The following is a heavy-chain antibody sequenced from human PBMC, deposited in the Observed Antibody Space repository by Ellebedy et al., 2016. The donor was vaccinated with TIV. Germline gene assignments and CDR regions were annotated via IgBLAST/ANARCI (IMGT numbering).Heavy chain of an antibody. D-gene: IGHD3-10*01. Sequence: GESLKISCVASGFTFTSHGMNWVRQAPGKGLEWIAHISGDSGTITYAASVRGRFTVSIDNARNALYRQMNNLRGEDTSVYCCAREMGVRGVIIKTYYYGLDVWGRGTTVTVSS. J-gene: IGHJ6*02. CDR2: ISGDSGTI. V-gene: IGHV3-48*03. CDR1: GFTFTSHG. CDR3: AREMGVRGVIIKTYYYGLDV.